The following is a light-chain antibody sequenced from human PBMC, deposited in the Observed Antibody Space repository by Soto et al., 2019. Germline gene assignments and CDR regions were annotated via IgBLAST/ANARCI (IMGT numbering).Light chain of an antibody. J-gene: IGKJ4*01. CDR2: GAS. CDR1: QSVSSN. Sequence: EIVMTQSPATLSVSPGERATLSCRPSQSVSSNLAWYQQKPGQASRLLIYGASTRATGIPARFSGSGSGTEFTLTISSLQSEDFAVYYCQQYNNWPGLTFGGGTKVDIK. V-gene: IGKV3-15*01. CDR3: QQYNNWPGLT.